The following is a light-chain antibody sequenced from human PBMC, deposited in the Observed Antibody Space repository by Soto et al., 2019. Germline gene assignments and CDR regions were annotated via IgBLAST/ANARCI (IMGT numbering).Light chain of an antibody. CDR2: DAS. Sequence: EIVLTQSPATLPLSPGERATLSCRASQSVNSYLAWFQQKPGQAPRLLIYDASNRATVIPAKFSASGSGTDITLTISSIEPDDFAVYYGQQRSNWPYTFGHGTKLEIK. CDR3: QQRSNWPYT. CDR1: QSVNSY. V-gene: IGKV3-11*01. J-gene: IGKJ2*01.